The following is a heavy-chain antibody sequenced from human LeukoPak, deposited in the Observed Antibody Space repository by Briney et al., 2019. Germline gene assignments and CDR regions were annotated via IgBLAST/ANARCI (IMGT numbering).Heavy chain of an antibody. V-gene: IGHV3-30-3*01. CDR2: IASDGSHI. CDR3: ARERQDTILHSGAFDI. CDR1: GFTFSSYF. D-gene: IGHD2-21*01. Sequence: GGSLRLSCAASGFTFSSYFMHWVRQAPGKGLEWLADIASDGSHIFYVESVKGRFTISRDNSKNTLYLQMNSLRAEDTAVYFCARERQDTILHSGAFDIWGQGTMVTVSS. J-gene: IGHJ3*02.